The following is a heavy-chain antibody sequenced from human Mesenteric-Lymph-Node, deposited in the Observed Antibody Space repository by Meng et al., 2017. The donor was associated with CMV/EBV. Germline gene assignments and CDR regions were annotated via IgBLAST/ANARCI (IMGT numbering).Heavy chain of an antibody. CDR2: IYYSGST. D-gene: IGHD3-3*01. CDR1: GGSISSSSYY. V-gene: IGHV4-39*07. Sequence: SETLSLTCTVSGGSISSSSYYWGWIRQPPGKGLEWIGSIYYSGSTYYNPSLKSRVTISVDTSKNQFSLKLSSVTAADTAVYEPLPGVGCGYYTGRVPASTGPYYYYYGMDVWGQGTTVTVSS. CDR3: LPGVGCGYYTGRVPASTGPYYYYYGMDV. J-gene: IGHJ6*02.